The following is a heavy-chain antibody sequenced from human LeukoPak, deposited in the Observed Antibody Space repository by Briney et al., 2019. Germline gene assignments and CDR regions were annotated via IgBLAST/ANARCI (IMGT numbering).Heavy chain of an antibody. D-gene: IGHD3-22*01. CDR2: IYSGGST. V-gene: IGHV3-66*01. Sequence: GGSLRLSCAASGFTVSSNYMSWVRQAPGKGLEWVSVIYSGGSTYYADSVKGRFTISRDNSKNTLYLQMNSLRAEDTAVYYCTTDNGYYDSSGYYYYFDYWGQGTLVTVSS. CDR3: TTDNGYYDSSGYYYYFDY. J-gene: IGHJ4*02. CDR1: GFTVSSNY.